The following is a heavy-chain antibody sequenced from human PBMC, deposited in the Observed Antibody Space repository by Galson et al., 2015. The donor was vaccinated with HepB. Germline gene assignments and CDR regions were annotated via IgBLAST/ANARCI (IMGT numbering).Heavy chain of an antibody. CDR2: VFPGDSDT. V-gene: IGHV5-51*01. CDR1: GYSFTSYW. Sequence: QSGAEVKKPGDSLKISCKGSGYSFTSYWIGWVRQQPGKGLEWVGIVFPGDSDTRYSPSLRGHVATSADKSTSTAYLQWSSLEASDSAMYYCARHGRAVAGTRPFDYWGQGTLVTVSS. CDR3: ARHGRAVAGTRPFDY. J-gene: IGHJ4*02. D-gene: IGHD6-19*01.